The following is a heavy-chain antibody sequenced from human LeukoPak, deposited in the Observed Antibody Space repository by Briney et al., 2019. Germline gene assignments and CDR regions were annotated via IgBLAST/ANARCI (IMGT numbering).Heavy chain of an antibody. V-gene: IGHV4-59*01. CDR1: RGAIRNYF. Sequence: PSETLSLTCTVSRGAIRNYFWSWVRQPPGMGLEWIGYIYYTGNTNSTPSLKSRVTISVDTSKNQFSLRLSSVTAADTAFYYCARYIGRGYFDLWGRGTLVIVSS. CDR3: ARYIGRGYFDL. J-gene: IGHJ2*01. CDR2: IYYTGNT. D-gene: IGHD5-12*01.